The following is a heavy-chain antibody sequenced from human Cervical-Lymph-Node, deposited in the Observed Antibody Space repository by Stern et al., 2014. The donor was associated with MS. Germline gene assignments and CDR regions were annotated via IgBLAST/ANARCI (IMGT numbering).Heavy chain of an antibody. V-gene: IGHV4-31*03. CDR3: ARELSGMYGMDV. D-gene: IGHD1-1*01. Sequence: QVQLQESGPGLVKPSQTLSLTCTVSGGSINNGDYYWSWVRQHPGKGLEWLGYIYYSGATYYNPSLKGRLTISVDTSKGHFSLKLTSVTAADTAVYYCARELSGMYGMDVWGQGTTVTVSS. CDR2: IYYSGAT. J-gene: IGHJ6*02. CDR1: GGSINNGDYY.